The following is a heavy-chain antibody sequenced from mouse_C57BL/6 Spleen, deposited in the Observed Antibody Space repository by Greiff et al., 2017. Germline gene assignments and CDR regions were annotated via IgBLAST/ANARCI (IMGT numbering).Heavy chain of an antibody. CDR3: ARGPLTFDY. CDR1: GYTFTSYW. Sequence: VQLQQPGAELVRPGSSVKLSCKASGYTFTSYWMDWVKQRPGQGLEWIGNIYPSDSETHYNQKFKDKATLTVDKSSSTAYMQLSSLTSEDSAVYYCARGPLTFDYWGQGTTLTVSS. V-gene: IGHV1-61*01. J-gene: IGHJ2*01. CDR2: IYPSDSET.